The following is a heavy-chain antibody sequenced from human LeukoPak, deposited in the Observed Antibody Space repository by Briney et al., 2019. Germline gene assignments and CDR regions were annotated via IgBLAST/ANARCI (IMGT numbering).Heavy chain of an antibody. D-gene: IGHD3-10*01. J-gene: IGHJ4*02. Sequence: WGSLRLSCAASGFNVSSSYMAWVRQAPGKRLEWVSISYSGGSTFYADSVMGRFVISKDSSKNTLFLQMNSLRPDDTAFYYCARRRSRGPIDYWGRGTLVTVSS. CDR3: ARRRSRGPIDY. CDR2: SYSGGST. CDR1: GFNVSSSY. V-gene: IGHV3-53*01.